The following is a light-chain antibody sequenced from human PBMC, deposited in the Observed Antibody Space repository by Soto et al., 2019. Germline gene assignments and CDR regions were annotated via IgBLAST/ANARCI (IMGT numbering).Light chain of an antibody. CDR3: NSYTSDYTYV. J-gene: IGLJ1*01. CDR2: EVT. CDR1: NSDVGGNNY. Sequence: VLTQPASVSGSPGQSITISCTGTNSDVGGNNYVSWYQHHPGKAPKLIIYEVTNRPSGISTRFSASKSGNTASLTISGLQAEDEADYYCNSYTSDYTYVFGTGTKVTVL. V-gene: IGLV2-14*01.